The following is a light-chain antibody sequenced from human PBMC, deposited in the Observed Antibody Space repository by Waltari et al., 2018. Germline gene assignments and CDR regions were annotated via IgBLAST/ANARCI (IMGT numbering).Light chain of an antibody. Sequence: EIVLTQSPGTLSLSPGERATLSCRASHSVSSSYLAGYQQKPGQAPRRLIYEASSRATGIPDRFSGSGSGTDFTLTISRLEPEDFAVYYCQQYSNSPITFGQGTRLEIK. V-gene: IGKV3-20*01. CDR3: QQYSNSPIT. CDR1: HSVSSSY. CDR2: EAS. J-gene: IGKJ5*01.